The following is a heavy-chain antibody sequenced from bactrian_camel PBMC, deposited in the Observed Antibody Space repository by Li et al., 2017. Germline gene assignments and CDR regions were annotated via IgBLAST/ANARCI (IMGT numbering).Heavy chain of an antibody. CDR1: AYAYSFFC. J-gene: IGHJ4*01. V-gene: IGHV3S26*01. CDR3: AADSKFTRRATMTPSAFAH. D-gene: IGHD4*01. Sequence: HVQLVESGGGSVQPGGSLTLSCNSGAYAYSFFCMAWFRQAPGKGREGVAMTCLDETIRYSDSVDGRFTIHRDNAKGTFDLHMNSLKLDDTATYFCAADSKFTRRATMTPSAFAHWGRGTQVTVS. CDR2: MTCLDETI.